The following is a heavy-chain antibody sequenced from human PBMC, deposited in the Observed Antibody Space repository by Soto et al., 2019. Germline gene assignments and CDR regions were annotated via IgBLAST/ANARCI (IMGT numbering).Heavy chain of an antibody. CDR1: GFTFSSYG. Sequence: VQLVESGGGVVQPGRSPRLSCAASGFTFSSYGMHWVRQAPGKGLEWVAVIWYDGSNKYYADSVKGRFTISRDNSKNTLYLQMNSLRAEDTAVYYCAREAAAVRFDYWGQGTLVTVSS. D-gene: IGHD6-13*01. CDR2: IWYDGSNK. CDR3: AREAAAVRFDY. J-gene: IGHJ4*02. V-gene: IGHV3-33*01.